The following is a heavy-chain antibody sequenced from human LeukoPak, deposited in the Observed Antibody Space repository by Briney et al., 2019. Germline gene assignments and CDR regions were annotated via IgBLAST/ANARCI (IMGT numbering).Heavy chain of an antibody. D-gene: IGHD4-17*01. J-gene: IGHJ3*02. CDR1: GGSIGSGAFY. CDR2: IYYSGST. V-gene: IGHV4-31*03. Sequence: SQTLSLTCTVSGGSIGSGAFYCNWIRQHPGKGLEWIGYIYYSGSTYYNPSLKSRVTISVDTSKNQFSLKLSSVTAADTAVYYCAREHDYGDYVHAFDIWGQGTMVTVSS. CDR3: AREHDYGDYVHAFDI.